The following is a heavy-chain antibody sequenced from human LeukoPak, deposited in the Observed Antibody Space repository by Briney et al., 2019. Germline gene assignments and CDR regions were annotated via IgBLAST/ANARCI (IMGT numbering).Heavy chain of an antibody. CDR2: ISCNSGSI. V-gene: IGHV3-9*01. CDR3: VKVYPTVTTSSVLGS. J-gene: IGHJ4*02. D-gene: IGHD4-17*01. CDR1: GFTFDDYA. Sequence: GRSLRLSCAASGFTFDDYAMHWVRQAPGKGLEWVSGISCNSGSIGYADSVKGRFTISRDNAKSTVFLQINSLRTDDSAVYWCVKVYPTVTTSSVLGSWGQGTLVTVSS.